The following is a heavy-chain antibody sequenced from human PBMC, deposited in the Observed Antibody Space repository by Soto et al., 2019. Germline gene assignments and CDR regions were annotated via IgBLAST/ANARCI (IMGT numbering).Heavy chain of an antibody. J-gene: IGHJ6*03. D-gene: IGHD3-3*01. CDR3: ARLYYDFWSGYYTGYPYYMDV. CDR2: ISAYNGNT. V-gene: IGHV1-18*01. CDR1: GYTFTSYG. Sequence: GASVKVSCKASGYTFTSYGISWVRQAPGQGLEWMGWISAYNGNTNYAQKLQGRVTMTTDTSTSTAYMELRSLRSDDTAVYYCARLYYDFWSGYYTGYPYYMDVWGKGTTVTVSS.